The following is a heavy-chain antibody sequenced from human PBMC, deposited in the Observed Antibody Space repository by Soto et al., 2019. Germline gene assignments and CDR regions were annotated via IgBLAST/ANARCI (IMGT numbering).Heavy chain of an antibody. CDR3: ARDRGCWRSGTCDREWFDT. V-gene: IGHV1-18*01. Sequence: QVQLVQSGAEVKKPGASVKVSCKASGYTFSTHGISWVRQVPGQGLEWMGWVRGEKGHRNSAQSLQSGXNXTXDXXTHPAYMAVTCLCAVDTAVCCGARDRGCWRSGTCDREWFDTWGPGTLVTVYS. J-gene: IGHJ5*02. D-gene: IGHD3-16*01. CDR1: GYTFSTHG. CDR2: VRGEKGHR.